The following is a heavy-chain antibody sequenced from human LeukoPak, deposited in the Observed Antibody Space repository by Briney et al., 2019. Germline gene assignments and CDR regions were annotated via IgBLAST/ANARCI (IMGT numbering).Heavy chain of an antibody. CDR3: AKNLVVTAAFRGFDY. J-gene: IGHJ4*02. Sequence: GGTLRLSCAASGFTFSSYGMSWVRQAPGKGLEWVSAISGSGGSTYYADSVKGRFTISRDNSKNTLFLQMNSLRAEDTALYYCAKNLVVTAAFRGFDYWGLGTLVTVSS. V-gene: IGHV3-23*01. CDR1: GFTFSSYG. D-gene: IGHD2-2*01. CDR2: ISGSGGST.